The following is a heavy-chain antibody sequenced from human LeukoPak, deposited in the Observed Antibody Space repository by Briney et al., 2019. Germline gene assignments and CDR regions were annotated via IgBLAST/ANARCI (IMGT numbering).Heavy chain of an antibody. CDR3: ARDRDYGDYHDAFDI. CDR1: GFTFSSYA. J-gene: IGHJ3*02. Sequence: PGGSLRLSCAASGFTFSSYAMHWVRQAPGKGLEYVSAISSNGGSRYYADSVKGRFTISRDNSKNTLYLQMDSLRAEDMAVYYCARDRDYGDYHDAFDIWGQGTVVTVSS. D-gene: IGHD4-17*01. CDR2: ISSNGGSR. V-gene: IGHV3-64*02.